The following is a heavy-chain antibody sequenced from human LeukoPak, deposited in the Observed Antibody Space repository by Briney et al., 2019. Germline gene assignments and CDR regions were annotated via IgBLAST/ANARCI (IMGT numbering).Heavy chain of an antibody. V-gene: IGHV4-59*01. D-gene: IGHD2-2*03. CDR1: GGSISSYY. J-gene: IGHJ5*02. CDR2: IYYSGST. CDR3: ARDRVGMMDP. Sequence: SETLSLTCTVSGGSISSYYWSWIRQPPGRGLEWIGYIYYSGSTNYNPSLKSRVTISIDTSKNQFSLKLTSVTAADTAVYYCARDRVGMMDPWGQGTLVTVSS.